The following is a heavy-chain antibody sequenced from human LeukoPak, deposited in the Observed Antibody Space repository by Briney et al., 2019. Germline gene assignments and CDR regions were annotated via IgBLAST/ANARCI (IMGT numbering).Heavy chain of an antibody. CDR2: ISSSGSTI. CDR3: ARGVITMVRGVIYMDV. CDR1: GFTFSDYY. V-gene: IGHV3-11*01. J-gene: IGHJ6*03. D-gene: IGHD3-10*01. Sequence: GGSLRLSCAASGFTFSDYYMSWIRQAPGKGLEWVSYISSSGSTIYYADSVKGRFTISRDDAKNPLYLQMNSLRAEDTAVYYCARGVITMVRGVIYMDVWGKGTTVTISS.